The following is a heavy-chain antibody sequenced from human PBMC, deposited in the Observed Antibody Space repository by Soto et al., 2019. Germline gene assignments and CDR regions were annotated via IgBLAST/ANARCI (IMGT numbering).Heavy chain of an antibody. CDR2: ISSDGSKK. D-gene: IGHD3-22*01. Sequence: PGGSLRLSCAASGFTFNNYGIHWVRQTPGQGLEWVAVISSDGSKKYYADSVKGRFTISRDNSKNTLYLQMSSLRAEDTAVYYCAKGDYYDSSGPFDYWGQGTVVTSPQ. CDR1: GFTFNNYG. V-gene: IGHV3-30*18. J-gene: IGHJ4*02. CDR3: AKGDYYDSSGPFDY.